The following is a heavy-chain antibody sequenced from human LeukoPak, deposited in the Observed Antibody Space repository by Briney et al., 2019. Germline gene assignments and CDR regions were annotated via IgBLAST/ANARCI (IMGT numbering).Heavy chain of an antibody. D-gene: IGHD6-19*01. V-gene: IGHV3-23*01. CDR3: AKRNSSGWYYFDY. CDR2: ISNSGVNT. Sequence: GGSLRLSCEASGFTFRSCAMSWVRQAPGKGLEWVSLISNSGVNTYYANSVKGRFTISRDNSKNTLYLQMNSLRDEDTAIYYCAKRNSSGWYYFDYWGQGTLVTVSS. CDR1: GFTFRSCA. J-gene: IGHJ4*02.